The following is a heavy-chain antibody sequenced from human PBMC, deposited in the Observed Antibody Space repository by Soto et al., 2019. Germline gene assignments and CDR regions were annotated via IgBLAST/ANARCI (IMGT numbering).Heavy chain of an antibody. V-gene: IGHV3-30-3*01. CDR3: ARERGYHFDY. CDR2: ISYDGSNK. J-gene: IGHJ4*02. D-gene: IGHD5-18*01. Sequence: GSLRLSCAASGFTFSSYAMHWVRQAPGKGLEWVAVISYDGSNKYYADSVKGRFTISRDNSKNTLYLQMNSLRAEDTAVYYCARERGYHFDYWGQGTLVTVSS. CDR1: GFTFSSYA.